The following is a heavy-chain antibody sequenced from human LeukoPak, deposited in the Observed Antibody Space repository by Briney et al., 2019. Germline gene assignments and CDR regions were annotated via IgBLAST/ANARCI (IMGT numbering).Heavy chain of an antibody. Sequence: GGSLRLSCAASGFTFSTYAMNWVRQAPGKGLEWVSAIGSRTYYADSVKGRFTISRDNSKNTLYLQMDSLRAGDTAIYYCAKASTVLKPIDPWGQGTLVTVSS. V-gene: IGHV3-23*01. CDR3: AKASTVLKPIDP. J-gene: IGHJ5*02. D-gene: IGHD1-14*01. CDR1: GFTFSTYA. CDR2: IGSRT.